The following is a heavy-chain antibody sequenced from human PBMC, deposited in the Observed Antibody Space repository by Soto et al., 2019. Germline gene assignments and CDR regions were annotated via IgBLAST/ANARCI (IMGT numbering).Heavy chain of an antibody. D-gene: IGHD4-4*01. J-gene: IGHJ4*02. CDR3: ARETYRGFYFDY. CDR1: GFTFTDYW. Sequence: GGSLRLSCAASGFTFTDYWTHWVRQAPGKGLVWVSRINSDGSRTSYADSVTGRFTISRDNAKNTLYLQMNSLRLEDTALYYCARETYRGFYFDYWGQGTLVTVSS. CDR2: INSDGSRT. V-gene: IGHV3-74*01.